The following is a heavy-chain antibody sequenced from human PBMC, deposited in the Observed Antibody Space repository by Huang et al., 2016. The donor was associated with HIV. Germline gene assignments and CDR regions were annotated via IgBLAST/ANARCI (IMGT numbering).Heavy chain of an antibody. CDR3: ARDGTAHYYYYMDV. J-gene: IGHJ6*03. CDR2: VYYSGST. CDR1: GGSISSHY. V-gene: IGHV4-59*11. Sequence: QVQLQESGPGLVKPSETLSLTCTVSGGSISSHYWSGIRQPPGKGLEWIGSVYYSGSTNYNPSLKSRVTISVDTSKNQFSLKLSSVTAADTAVYYCARDGTAHYYYYMDVWGKGTTVTVSS.